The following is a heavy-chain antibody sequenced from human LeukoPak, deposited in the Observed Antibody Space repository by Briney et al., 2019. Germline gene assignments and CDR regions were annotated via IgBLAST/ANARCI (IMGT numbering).Heavy chain of an antibody. CDR1: GYTFTSYY. V-gene: IGHV1-46*01. CDR2: INPSGGST. J-gene: IGHJ4*02. D-gene: IGHD3-10*01. Sequence: GASVKVSCKASGYTFTSYYMHWVRQAPGQGLEWMGIINPSGGSTSYAQKFQGRVTMTRDTSTSTVYMELSSLRSEDTAVYYCTTGFRFYYGSGSYYPYYFDYWGQGTLVTVSS. CDR3: TTGFRFYYGSGSYYPYYFDY.